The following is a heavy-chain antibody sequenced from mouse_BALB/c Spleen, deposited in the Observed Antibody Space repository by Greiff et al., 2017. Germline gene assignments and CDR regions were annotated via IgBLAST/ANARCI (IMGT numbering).Heavy chain of an antibody. CDR3: ARSIYYDYEGY. Sequence: VKLMESGAELMKPGASVKISCKATGYTFSSYWIEWVKQRPGHGLEWIGEILPGSGSTNYNEKFKGKATFTADTSSNTAYMQLSSLTSEDSAVYYCARSIYYDYEGYWGQGTTLTVSS. D-gene: IGHD2-4*01. V-gene: IGHV1-9*01. J-gene: IGHJ2*01. CDR2: ILPGSGST. CDR1: GYTFSSYW.